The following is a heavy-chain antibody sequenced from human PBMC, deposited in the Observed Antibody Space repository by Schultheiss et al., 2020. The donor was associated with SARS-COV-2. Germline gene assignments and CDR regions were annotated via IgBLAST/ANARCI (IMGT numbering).Heavy chain of an antibody. CDR1: GFTFSSYW. V-gene: IGHV3-23*01. J-gene: IGHJ4*02. CDR3: ATGATSGYFDY. D-gene: IGHD3-10*01. Sequence: GGSLRLSCAASGFTFSSYWMHWVRQAPGKGLVWVSAISGSGGSTYYADSVKGRFTISRDNSKNTLYLQMNSLRAEDTAVYYCATGATSGYFDYWGQGTLVTVSS. CDR2: ISGSGGST.